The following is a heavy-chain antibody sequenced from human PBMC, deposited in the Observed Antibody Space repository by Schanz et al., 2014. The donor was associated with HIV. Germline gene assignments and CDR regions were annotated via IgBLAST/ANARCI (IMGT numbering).Heavy chain of an antibody. CDR2: ISGSDGDT. CDR3: VKAYSSGFSGAGS. V-gene: IGHV3-23*01. CDR1: GFTFSDHY. D-gene: IGHD5-18*01. Sequence: EVQLLESGGGLVQPGGSLRLSCAASGFTFSDHYMTWVRQAPGKGLDWVSTISGSDGDTYYADSVKGRFTISRDNSRNALYLHMNSLRADDTAIYYCVKAYSSGFSGAGSWGQGALVTVSS. J-gene: IGHJ5*02.